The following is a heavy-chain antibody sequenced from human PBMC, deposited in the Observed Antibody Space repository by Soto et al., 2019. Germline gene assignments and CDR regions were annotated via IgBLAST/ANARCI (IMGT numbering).Heavy chain of an antibody. CDR2: INPNSGGT. V-gene: IGHV1-2*04. J-gene: IGHJ6*02. D-gene: IGHD6-6*01. CDR1: GYTFTGYY. CDR3: ARDKSSSSPGVYYYYGMDV. Sequence: ASVKVSCKASGYTFTGYYMHWVRQAPGQGLERMGWINPNSGGTNYAQKFQGWVTMTRDTSISTAYMELSRLRSDDTAVYYCARDKSSSSPGVYYYYGMDVWGQGTTVTVSS.